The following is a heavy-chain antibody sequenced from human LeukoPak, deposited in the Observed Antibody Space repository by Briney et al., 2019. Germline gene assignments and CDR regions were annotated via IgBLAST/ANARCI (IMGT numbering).Heavy chain of an antibody. V-gene: IGHV3-23*01. CDR1: GFTFSSYA. CDR3: AKDGGLLWFGELPRTFYYMDV. D-gene: IGHD3-10*01. J-gene: IGHJ6*03. CDR2: ISGSGGST. Sequence: GGSLRLSCAASGFTFSSYAMHWVRQAPGKGLEWVSAISGSGGSTYYADSVKGRFTISRDNSKNTLYLQMNSLRAEDTAVYYCAKDGGLLWFGELPRTFYYMDVWGKGTTVTVSS.